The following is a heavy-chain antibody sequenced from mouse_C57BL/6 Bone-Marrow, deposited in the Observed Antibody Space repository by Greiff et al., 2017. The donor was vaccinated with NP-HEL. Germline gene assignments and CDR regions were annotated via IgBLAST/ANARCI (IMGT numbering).Heavy chain of an antibody. CDR3: ARDYYGSSYYFDY. CDR1: GFTFSSYA. J-gene: IGHJ2*01. V-gene: IGHV5-4*01. Sequence: EVQLVESGGGLVKPGGSLKLSCAASGFTFSSYATSWVRQTPEKRLEWVATISDGGSYTYYPDNVKGRFTISRDNAKNNLYLQMSHLKSEDTAMYYCARDYYGSSYYFDYWGQGTTLTVSS. D-gene: IGHD1-1*01. CDR2: ISDGGSYT.